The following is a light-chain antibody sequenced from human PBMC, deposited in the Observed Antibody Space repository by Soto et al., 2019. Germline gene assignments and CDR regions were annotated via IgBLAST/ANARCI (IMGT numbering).Light chain of an antibody. Sequence: SYELTQLPSVSVSPGQTARITCFGVALPKQYVNWFQQKPGQAPGLVIYKDSERPSGIPERFSGSSSGTTATLTISGVQADDEADYYCQSQDISRTMKVFGGGTQLTVL. J-gene: IGLJ2*01. CDR2: KDS. CDR1: ALPKQY. V-gene: IGLV3-25*03. CDR3: QSQDISRTMKV.